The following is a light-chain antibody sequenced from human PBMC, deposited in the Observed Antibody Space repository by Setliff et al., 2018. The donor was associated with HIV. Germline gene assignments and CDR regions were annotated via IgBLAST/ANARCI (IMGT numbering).Light chain of an antibody. J-gene: IGLJ1*01. CDR3: QSYDSSLSGSDV. CDR2: GNV. Sequence: VLTQPPSVSGAPGQRVTISCTGSSSNIGAGYDVHWYQQLPGTAPKLLIYGNVNRPSGVPDRFSGSKSGTPASLAITGLQADDEADYYCQSYDSSLSGSDVFGTGTKVTVL. V-gene: IGLV1-40*01. CDR1: SSNIGAGYD.